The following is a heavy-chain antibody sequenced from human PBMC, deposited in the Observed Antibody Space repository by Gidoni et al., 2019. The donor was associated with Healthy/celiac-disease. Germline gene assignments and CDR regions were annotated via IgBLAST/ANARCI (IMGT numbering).Heavy chain of an antibody. Sequence: EVQLVQSGAEVKKPGESLTISCKGSGYSFTSYWIGWVRQMPGKVLEWMGIIYPGDSDTRYSPSFQGQVTISADKSISTAYLQWSSLKASDTAMYYCARLDIVATYRSIFDYWGQGTLVTVSS. D-gene: IGHD5-12*01. J-gene: IGHJ4*02. V-gene: IGHV5-51*01. CDR1: GYSFTSYW. CDR3: ARLDIVATYRSIFDY. CDR2: IYPGDSDT.